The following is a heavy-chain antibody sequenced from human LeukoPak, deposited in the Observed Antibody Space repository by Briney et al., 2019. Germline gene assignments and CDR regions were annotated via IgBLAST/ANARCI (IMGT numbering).Heavy chain of an antibody. CDR3: ARADNYGSILDY. D-gene: IGHD3-10*01. CDR1: GFTFSNYW. Sequence: GGSLRLSCAASGFTFSNYWMSWVRQSPGRGLEWVANIDQDGSTEYYVDSVGGRFTVSRDNAKNSVHLQIDSLRAEDTAVYYCARADNYGSILDYWGRGTLVTVSS. V-gene: IGHV3-7*04. J-gene: IGHJ4*02. CDR2: IDQDGSTE.